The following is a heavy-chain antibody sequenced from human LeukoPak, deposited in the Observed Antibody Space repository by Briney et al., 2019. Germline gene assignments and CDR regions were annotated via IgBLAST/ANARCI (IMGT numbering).Heavy chain of an antibody. CDR3: ARDLGQYYDTSDNWFDP. D-gene: IGHD3-22*01. J-gene: IGHJ5*02. CDR1: GFTFNSYW. CDR2: IKSDGINT. Sequence: GGSLRLSCVASGFTFNSYWMHWVRHAPGKGLVWVSRIKSDGINTSYADSVKGRFTISRDNAKNTLYLQMNSLRAEDTAVYYCARDLGQYYDTSDNWFDPWGQGTLVTVSS. V-gene: IGHV3-74*01.